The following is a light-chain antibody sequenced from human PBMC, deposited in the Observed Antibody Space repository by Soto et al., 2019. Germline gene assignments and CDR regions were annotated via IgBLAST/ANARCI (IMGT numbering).Light chain of an antibody. CDR2: EVS. J-gene: IGLJ2*01. CDR3: SSYTTSSSTLGV. Sequence: QSALTQPASVSGSPGQSITISCTGTSSDVGDYNYVSWYQQYPGKAPKLLIYEVSNRPSGVSNRFSGSKSGNTASLTISGLQAEDEADYYCSSYTTSSSTLGVFGGGTKLTVL. V-gene: IGLV2-14*01. CDR1: SSDVGDYNY.